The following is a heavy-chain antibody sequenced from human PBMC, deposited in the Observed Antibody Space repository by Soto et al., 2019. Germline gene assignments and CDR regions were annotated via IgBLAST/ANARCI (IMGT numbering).Heavy chain of an antibody. Sequence: QVQLQESGPGLVKPSGTLSLTCVVSSGSINSSNWWTWVRQPPGKGQEWIGEVYHSGGTNYNSSLXXRVTISIDKSKNQFSLTLSSVTAADTAVYYCASMADGFPDNWGQGTLVTVSS. V-gene: IGHV4-4*02. CDR1: SGSINSSNW. CDR2: VYHSGGT. CDR3: ASMADGFPDN. D-gene: IGHD3-10*01. J-gene: IGHJ4*02.